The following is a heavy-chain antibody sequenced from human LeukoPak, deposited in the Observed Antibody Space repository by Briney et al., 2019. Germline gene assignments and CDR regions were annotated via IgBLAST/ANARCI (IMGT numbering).Heavy chain of an antibody. J-gene: IGHJ4*02. D-gene: IGHD5-24*01. V-gene: IGHV4-39*07. CDR1: GDSISSSSSY. CDR2: IYYSGST. Sequence: SETLSLTCTVSGDSISSSSSYWGWIRQPPGEGLEWIGSIYYSGSTYYNPSLKSRVTISVDTSKNQFSLQLSSVTAADTAVYYCARVTKDGTAADYWGQGTLVTVSS. CDR3: ARVTKDGTAADY.